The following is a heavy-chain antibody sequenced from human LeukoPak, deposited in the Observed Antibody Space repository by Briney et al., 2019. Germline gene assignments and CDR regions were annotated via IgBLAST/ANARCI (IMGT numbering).Heavy chain of an antibody. J-gene: IGHJ3*02. CDR1: GYTFTGYY. V-gene: IGHV1-2*02. CDR3: AREQEGAFDI. Sequence: ASVKVSCKASGYTFTGYYMHWVGQAPGQGVEWMGWINLNSGGTNYAQKFQGSVTMTRHTSISTAYMELSRLRSDDTAVYYCAREQEGAFDIWGQGTMVTVSS. CDR2: INLNSGGT.